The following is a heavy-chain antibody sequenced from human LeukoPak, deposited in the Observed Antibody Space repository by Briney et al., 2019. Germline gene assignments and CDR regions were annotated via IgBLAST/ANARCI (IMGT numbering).Heavy chain of an antibody. J-gene: IGHJ4*02. CDR1: GGTFTSYG. CDR2: ISAYNGNT. D-gene: IGHD3-10*01. V-gene: IGHV1-18*01. Sequence: ASVKVSCKASGGTFTSYGISWVRQAPGQGLEWMGWISAYNGNTNYAQKLQGRVTMTTDTSTSTAYMELRSLRADDTAVYYCARFRNYYGSGSYFDYWGQGTLVTVSS. CDR3: ARFRNYYGSGSYFDY.